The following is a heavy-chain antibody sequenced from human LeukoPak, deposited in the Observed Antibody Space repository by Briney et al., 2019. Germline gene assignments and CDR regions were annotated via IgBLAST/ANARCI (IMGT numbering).Heavy chain of an antibody. CDR3: ARGLKWFGRSRGPQY. J-gene: IGHJ4*02. V-gene: IGHV7-4-1*02. CDR2: INTNTGNP. D-gene: IGHD3-10*01. CDR1: GYTFTGYY. Sequence: ASVKVSCKASGYTFTGYYMHWVRQAPGQGLEWMGWINTNTGNPTYAQGFTGRFVFSLDTSVSTAYLQISSLKAEDTAVYYCARGLKWFGRSRGPQYWGQGTLVTVSS.